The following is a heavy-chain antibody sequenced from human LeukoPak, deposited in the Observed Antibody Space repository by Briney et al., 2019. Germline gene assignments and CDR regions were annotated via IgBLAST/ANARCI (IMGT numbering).Heavy chain of an antibody. CDR1: GFTFSHYG. J-gene: IGHJ3*02. Sequence: GGSLRLSCAASGFTFSHYGMSWVRQAPGKGLEWVGRIKSKTDGGTTDYAAPVKGRFTISRDDSKNTLYLQMNSLKTEDTAVYYCTTEGPIAVWGNYRLYAFDIWGQGTMVTVSS. CDR3: TTEGPIAVWGNYRLYAFDI. V-gene: IGHV3-15*01. CDR2: IKSKTDGGTT. D-gene: IGHD3-16*02.